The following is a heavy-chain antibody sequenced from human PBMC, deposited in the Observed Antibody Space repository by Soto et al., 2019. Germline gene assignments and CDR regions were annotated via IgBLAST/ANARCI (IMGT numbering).Heavy chain of an antibody. V-gene: IGHV1-69*13. J-gene: IGHJ4*02. CDR3: ARDFGARDGYNYVFYY. CDR1: GGTFSSYA. D-gene: IGHD5-12*01. CDR2: IIPIFGTA. Sequence: SVKVSCKASGGTFSSYAISWVRQAPGQGLEWMGGIIPIFGTANYAQKFQGRVTITADESTSTAYMELSSLRSEDTAVYYCARDFGARDGYNYVFYYWGQGTLVTVSS.